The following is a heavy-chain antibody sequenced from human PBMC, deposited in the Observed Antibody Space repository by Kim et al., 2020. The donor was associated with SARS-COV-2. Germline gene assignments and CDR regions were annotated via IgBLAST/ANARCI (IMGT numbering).Heavy chain of an antibody. Sequence: SETLSLTCAVSGGSISSSNWWSWVRQPPGKGLEWIGEIYHSGSTNYNPSLKSRVTISVDKSKNQFSLKLSSVTAADTAVYYCARDRRKGTTVTNVGNWFDPWGQGTLVTVSS. J-gene: IGHJ5*02. CDR1: GGSISSSNW. CDR3: ARDRRKGTTVTNVGNWFDP. V-gene: IGHV4-4*02. D-gene: IGHD4-17*01. CDR2: IYHSGST.